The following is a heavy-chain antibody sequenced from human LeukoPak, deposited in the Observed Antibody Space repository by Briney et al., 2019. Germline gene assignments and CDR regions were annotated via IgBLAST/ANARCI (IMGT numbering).Heavy chain of an antibody. J-gene: IGHJ4*02. D-gene: IGHD3-22*01. CDR2: IYYSGST. V-gene: IGHV4-59*01. Sequence: PSETLSLTCTVSGGSISSYYWSWIRQPPGKGLEWIGYIYYSGSTNYNPSLKSRVTVSVDTSKNQFSLKLSSVTAADTAVYYCARVYRYYDSSGSFDYWGQGTLVTVSS. CDR3: ARVYRYYDSSGSFDY. CDR1: GGSISSYY.